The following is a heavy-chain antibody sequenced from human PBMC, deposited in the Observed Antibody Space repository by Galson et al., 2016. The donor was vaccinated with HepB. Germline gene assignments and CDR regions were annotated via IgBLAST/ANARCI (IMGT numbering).Heavy chain of an antibody. CDR3: ARQAFTNWIPSDY. J-gene: IGHJ4*02. Sequence: SLRLSCAASGFTLSTYAMTWVRQAPGRGLDWVSAITSGGRTHYAESVKGRFTISRDNYKNTRYLQMNSLRAEYTAVYYCARQAFTNWIPSDYWGQGTLVTVSS. V-gene: IGHV3-23*01. D-gene: IGHD1-1*01. CDR1: GFTLSTYA. CDR2: ITSGGRT.